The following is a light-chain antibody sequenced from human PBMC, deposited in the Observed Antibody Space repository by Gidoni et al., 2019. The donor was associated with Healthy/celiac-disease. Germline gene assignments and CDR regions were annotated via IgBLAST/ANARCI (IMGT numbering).Light chain of an antibody. CDR2: GKN. V-gene: IGLV3-19*01. Sequence: SSELPQDPAVSVALGQTVRITCQGDSLRSYYASWYQQKPGQAPVLVIYGKNNRRSGIPALFSGSSAGNTASLTITGAQAEDEADYYYNSRDSSGNHLVFGGGTKLTVL. CDR1: SLRSYY. CDR3: NSRDSSGNHLV. J-gene: IGLJ2*01.